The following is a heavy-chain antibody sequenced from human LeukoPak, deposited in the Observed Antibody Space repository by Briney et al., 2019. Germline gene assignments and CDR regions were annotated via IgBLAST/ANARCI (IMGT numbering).Heavy chain of an antibody. J-gene: IGHJ4*02. D-gene: IGHD6-19*01. CDR2: INPNSGGT. V-gene: IGHV1-2*02. CDR1: GYTFTGYY. Sequence: ASVKVSCKASGYTFTGYYMHWVRQAPGQGLEWMGWINPNSGGTNYAQKLQGRVTMTTDTSTSTAYMELRSLRSDDTAVYYCARDSSGWGGFVDYWGQGTLVTVSS. CDR3: ARDSSGWGGFVDY.